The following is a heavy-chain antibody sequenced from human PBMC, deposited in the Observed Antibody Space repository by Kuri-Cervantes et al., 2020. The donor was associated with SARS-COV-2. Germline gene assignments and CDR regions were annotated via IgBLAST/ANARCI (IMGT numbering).Heavy chain of an antibody. CDR1: GFTFSSYA. D-gene: IGHD2-2*01. V-gene: IGHV3-64*01. Sequence: GESLKISCAASGFTFSSYAMHWVRQAPGKGLEYVSAISTNGGSTYYANSVKGRFTISRDNAKNSLYLQMNSLRAEDTAMYYCGRGRDCSSPSCYGVSDWWGQGTLVTVSS. J-gene: IGHJ4*02. CDR2: ISTNGGST. CDR3: GRGRDCSSPSCYGVSDW.